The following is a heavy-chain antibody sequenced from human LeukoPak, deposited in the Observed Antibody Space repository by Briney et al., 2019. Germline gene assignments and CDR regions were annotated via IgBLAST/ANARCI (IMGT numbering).Heavy chain of an antibody. D-gene: IGHD3-10*01. J-gene: IGHJ3*02. V-gene: IGHV1-46*01. CDR2: INPSGGST. CDR1: GYTFTSYY. Sequence: GASVKVSCKASGYTFTSYYMHWVRQAPGQGLEWIGIINPSGGSTSYAQKFQGRVTMTRDTSTSTVYMELSRLRSEDTAAYYCARALAQYYYGSGSYNDAFDIWGQGTMVTVSS. CDR3: ARALAQYYYGSGSYNDAFDI.